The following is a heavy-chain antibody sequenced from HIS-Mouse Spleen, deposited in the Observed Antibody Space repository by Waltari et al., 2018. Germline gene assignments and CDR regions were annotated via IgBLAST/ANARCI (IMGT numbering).Heavy chain of an antibody. J-gene: IGHJ3*02. CDR1: GYSFTSYW. CDR2: THPRDTDT. V-gene: IGHV5-51*03. Sequence: EVQLVQSGAEVKKPGESLKISCKGSGYSFTSYWNGLMRQMPGKGLEWMGITHPRDTDTRNSPSFQGQVPTSADKAISTAYLQWGSRKASDTDMYYCAGIAAAGTEAFDIWGQGTMVTVSS. CDR3: AGIAAAGTEAFDI. D-gene: IGHD6-13*01.